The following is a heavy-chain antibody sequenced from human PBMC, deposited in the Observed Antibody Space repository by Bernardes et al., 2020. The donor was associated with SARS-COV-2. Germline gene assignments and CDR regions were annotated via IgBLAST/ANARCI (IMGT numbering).Heavy chain of an antibody. D-gene: IGHD3-22*01. CDR3: TTSLSLIVVVYAFDI. CDR2: FDPEDGET. J-gene: IGHJ3*02. Sequence: ASVKVSCKVSGYTLTELSMHWVRQAPGKGLEWMGSFDPEDGETIYAQKFLGRVTITADTSTYTSYMELSSLRSEDTAVYYCTTSLSLIVVVYAFDIWGQGTTVTVSS. V-gene: IGHV1-24*01. CDR1: GYTLTELS.